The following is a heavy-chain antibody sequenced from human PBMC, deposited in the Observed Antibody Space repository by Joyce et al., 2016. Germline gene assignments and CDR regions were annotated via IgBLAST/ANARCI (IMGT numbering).Heavy chain of an antibody. V-gene: IGHV4-61*02. CDR1: GVSINNNNYY. D-gene: IGHD1-14*01. CDR3: AREAVYKTYYYGMDV. Sequence: QVQLQESGPGLVKPSQTLSLICNVSGVSINNNNYYWSWIRQPAGKGLEWIGRIHGSGSTTYTPSLKSRVTISIDTHKKQITLKVTSVTAADTAVYYCAREAVYKTYYYGMDVWGQGTTVTVSS. CDR2: IHGSGST. J-gene: IGHJ6*02.